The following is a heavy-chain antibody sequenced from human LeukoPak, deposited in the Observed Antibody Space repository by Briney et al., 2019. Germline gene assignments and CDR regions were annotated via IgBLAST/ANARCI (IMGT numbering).Heavy chain of an antibody. J-gene: IGHJ6*02. D-gene: IGHD3-10*01. Sequence: ASVKVSCKASGYTFTGYYMHWVRQAPGQGLEWMGIINPSSGSTTYVQKFQDRVTMTRDTSTSTVYMELSSLRSEDTAVYSCARGFRSRGPNGTDVWGQGTTVTVSS. V-gene: IGHV1-46*01. CDR2: INPSSGST. CDR3: ARGFRSRGPNGTDV. CDR1: GYTFTGYY.